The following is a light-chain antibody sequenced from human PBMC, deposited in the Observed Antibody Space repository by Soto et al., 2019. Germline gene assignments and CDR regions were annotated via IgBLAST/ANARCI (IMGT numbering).Light chain of an antibody. CDR2: DDS. J-gene: IGLJ2*01. CDR3: QVWDSSSDLRV. V-gene: IGLV3-21*02. CDR1: NIGSKS. Sequence: SSELTQPPSVSVAPGQTARITCGGNNIGSKSVHWYQQKPRQAPVLVVYDDSDRPSRIPERFSGSNSGNTATLTISRVEAGDEADYYCQVWDSSSDLRVFGGGTKLTVL.